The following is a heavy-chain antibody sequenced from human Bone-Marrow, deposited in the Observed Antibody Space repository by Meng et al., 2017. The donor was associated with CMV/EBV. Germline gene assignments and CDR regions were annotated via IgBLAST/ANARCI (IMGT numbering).Heavy chain of an antibody. V-gene: IGHV3-74*01. CDR3: ARVVRGDKYGSYYFDY. Sequence: GESLKISCAASGFTFSSSWMHWVRQAPGKGLVWVSRINSDGSRTTYADSVKGRFTISRDNAKNTLYLQVNSLTAEDTAVYYCARVVRGDKYGSYYFDYWGQGTLVTVSS. D-gene: IGHD5-18*01. CDR2: INSDGSRT. CDR1: GFTFSSSW. J-gene: IGHJ4*02.